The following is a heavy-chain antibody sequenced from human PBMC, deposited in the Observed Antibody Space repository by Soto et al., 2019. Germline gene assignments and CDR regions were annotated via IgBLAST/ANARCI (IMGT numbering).Heavy chain of an antibody. CDR1: SGSISVTNVF. CDR3: ARIAGRHLDY. Sequence: SETLSLTCTVSSGSISVTNVFWGWVRQPPGKGLEWIGNVDYSGTAYFSPSLATRVTFHVDTSKNQFSLTLYSVTAADTAVYYCARIAGRHLDYWGQGILVTVSS. J-gene: IGHJ4*02. D-gene: IGHD6-13*01. V-gene: IGHV4-39*01. CDR2: VDYSGTA.